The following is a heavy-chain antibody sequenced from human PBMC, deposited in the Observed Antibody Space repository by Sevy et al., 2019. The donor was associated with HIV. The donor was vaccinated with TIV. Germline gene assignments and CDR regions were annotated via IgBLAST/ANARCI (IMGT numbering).Heavy chain of an antibody. V-gene: IGHV3-7*01. CDR1: GFTFSSYW. CDR2: INQDGSEK. CDR3: ATSGGAPPQESTSWCMD. D-gene: IGHD2-8*02. Sequence: GGSLRLSCAASGFTFSSYWMTWVRQAPGKGLEWVANINQDGSEKYYVESVKGRFIISRDNAKKSLYLQMNSLRVEDTALYYCATSGGAPPQESTSWCMDWGQGTLVTVSS. J-gene: IGHJ4*02.